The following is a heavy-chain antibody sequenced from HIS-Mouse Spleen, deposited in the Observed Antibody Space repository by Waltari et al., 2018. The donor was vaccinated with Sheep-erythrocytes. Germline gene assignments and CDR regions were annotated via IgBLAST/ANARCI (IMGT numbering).Heavy chain of an antibody. J-gene: IGHJ4*02. Sequence: QVQLQQWGAGLLKPSETLSLTCAVYGGSFSGYYWSWIRQPPGKGLEWLGEINHSGSTNYNPSHKSRVTISVDTSKNQFSLKLSSVTAADTAVYYCARGGRRTGFDYWGQGTLVTVSS. CDR3: ARGGRRTGFDY. CDR1: GGSFSGYY. CDR2: INHSGST. D-gene: IGHD3-9*01. V-gene: IGHV4-34*01.